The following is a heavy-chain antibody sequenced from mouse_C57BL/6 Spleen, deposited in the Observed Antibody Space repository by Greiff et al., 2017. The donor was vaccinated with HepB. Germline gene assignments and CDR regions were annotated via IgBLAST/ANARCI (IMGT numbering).Heavy chain of an antibody. V-gene: IGHV1-9*01. J-gene: IGHJ3*01. CDR1: GYTFTGYW. Sequence: VQLQQSGAELMKPGASVKLSCKATGYTFTGYWIEWVKQRPGHGLEWIGEILPGSGSTNYNEKFKGKATFTADTSSNTAYMQLSSLTTEDSAIYYRARGELLFTTVVAPFAYWGQGTLVTVSA. CDR2: ILPGSGST. CDR3: ARGELLFTTVVAPFAY. D-gene: IGHD1-1*01.